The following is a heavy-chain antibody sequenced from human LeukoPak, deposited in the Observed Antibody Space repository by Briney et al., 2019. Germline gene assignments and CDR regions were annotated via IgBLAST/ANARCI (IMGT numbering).Heavy chain of an antibody. CDR2: ISSSGSTI. J-gene: IGHJ4*02. Sequence: PGGSLRLSCAASGFSFSSYWMSWIRQAPGKGLEWVSYISSSGSTIYYADSVKGRFTISRDNAKNSLYLQMNSLRAEDTAVYYCATQKHTYSSSWYSYWGQGALVTVSS. D-gene: IGHD6-13*01. CDR1: GFSFSSYW. V-gene: IGHV3-11*01. CDR3: ATQKHTYSSSWYSY.